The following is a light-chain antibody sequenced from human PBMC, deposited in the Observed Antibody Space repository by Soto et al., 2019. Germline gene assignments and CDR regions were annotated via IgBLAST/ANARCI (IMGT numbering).Light chain of an antibody. J-gene: IGKJ1*01. CDR2: AAS. CDR3: HHYNTYST. V-gene: IGKV1-5*03. Sequence: DIQMTQSPSALSASIGDRVTITCRASQSISIWLAWYQEKPGKAPKLLIYAASSLESGVPSRFRGSESGTEFTLTISSLQPDDFATYYCHHYNTYSTFGQGTRV. CDR1: QSISIW.